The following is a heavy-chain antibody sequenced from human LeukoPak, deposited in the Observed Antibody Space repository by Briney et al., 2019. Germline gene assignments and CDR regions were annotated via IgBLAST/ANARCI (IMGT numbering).Heavy chain of an antibody. CDR3: ARDRSTAAIRVLGEYYGMDV. D-gene: IGHD2-2*01. J-gene: IGHJ6*02. V-gene: IGHV4-59*01. Sequence: PSEILSLTCTVSGGSISSYYWSWIRQPPGKGLEWIGYIYYSGSTNYNPSLKSRVTISVDTSKNQFSLKLSSVTAADTAVYYCARDRSTAAIRVLGEYYGMDVWGQGTTVTVSS. CDR1: GGSISSYY. CDR2: IYYSGST.